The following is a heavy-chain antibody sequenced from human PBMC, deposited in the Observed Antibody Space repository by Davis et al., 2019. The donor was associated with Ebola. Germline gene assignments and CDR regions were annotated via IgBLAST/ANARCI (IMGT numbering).Heavy chain of an antibody. V-gene: IGHV4-59*12. Sequence: MPSETLSLTCPVSGGSISSYYWSWIRQPPGKGLEWIGYIYYSGSTNYNPSLKSRVTISVDTSKNQFSLKLSSVTAADTAVYYCAGLGGDYWGQGTLVTVSS. CDR1: GGSISSYY. J-gene: IGHJ4*02. CDR3: AGLGGDY. CDR2: IYYSGST. D-gene: IGHD6-6*01.